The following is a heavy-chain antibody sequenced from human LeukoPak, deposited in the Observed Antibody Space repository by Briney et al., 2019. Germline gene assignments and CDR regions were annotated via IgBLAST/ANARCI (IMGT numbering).Heavy chain of an antibody. CDR2: ISSSGSTI. Sequence: PGGSLRLSCAASGFTFSSYEMNWVRQAPGKGLEWVSYISSSGSTIYYADSVKGRFTISRDNAKNSLYLQMNSLRAEDTAVYYCAKDSNYDIVTGLRDPDYWGQGTLVTVSS. V-gene: IGHV3-48*03. CDR3: AKDSNYDIVTGLRDPDY. D-gene: IGHD3-9*01. CDR1: GFTFSSYE. J-gene: IGHJ4*02.